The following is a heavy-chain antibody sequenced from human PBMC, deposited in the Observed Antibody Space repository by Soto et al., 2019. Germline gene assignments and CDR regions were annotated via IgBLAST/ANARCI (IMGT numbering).Heavy chain of an antibody. V-gene: IGHV4-59*01. CDR3: AGYGGTDFDY. CDR2: IYYSGST. Sequence: SETLSLTCTASGGPISSYYWSWIRQPPGKGLEWIGYIYYSGSTNYNPSLKSRVTISVDTSKNQFSLKLSSVTAADTAVYYCAGYGGTDFDYWGQGTLVTVSS. CDR1: GGPISSYY. D-gene: IGHD2-15*01. J-gene: IGHJ4*02.